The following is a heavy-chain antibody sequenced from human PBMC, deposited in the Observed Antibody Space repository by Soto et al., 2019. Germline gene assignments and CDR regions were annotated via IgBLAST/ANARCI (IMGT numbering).Heavy chain of an antibody. V-gene: IGHV4-61*01. CDR1: GCSVSSGSYY. Sequence: PSETLSLTCTVSGCSVSSGSYYWSWLRQPPGKGLEWIGYIYYSGSTNYNPSLKSRVTISVDTSKNQFSLKLSSVTAADTAVYYCARVSAVTTYRGWWFDPWGQGTLVTVSS. J-gene: IGHJ5*02. CDR2: IYYSGST. CDR3: ARVSAVTTYRGWWFDP. D-gene: IGHD4-17*01.